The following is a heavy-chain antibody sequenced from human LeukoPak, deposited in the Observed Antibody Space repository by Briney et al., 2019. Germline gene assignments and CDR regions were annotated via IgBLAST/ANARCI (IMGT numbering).Heavy chain of an antibody. D-gene: IGHD4-23*01. J-gene: IGHJ4*02. Sequence: SETLSLTCTVSGGSISSYYWSWIRQPPGKGLEWIGYIYYSGGTNYNPSLKSRVTISVDTSKNQFSLKLSSVTAADTAVYYCARDPTVAPFDYWGQGTLVTVSS. V-gene: IGHV4-59*12. CDR1: GGSISSYY. CDR2: IYYSGGT. CDR3: ARDPTVAPFDY.